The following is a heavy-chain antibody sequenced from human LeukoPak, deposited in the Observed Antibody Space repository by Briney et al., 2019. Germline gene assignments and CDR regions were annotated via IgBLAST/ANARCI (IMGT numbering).Heavy chain of an antibody. J-gene: IGHJ6*02. CDR3: ARDSCSSSSCYGGLYYYDMDV. CDR2: IIPIFGTT. D-gene: IGHD2-2*01. CDR1: GGTFINYA. V-gene: IGHV1-69*13. Sequence: SVKVSCKASGGTFINYAISWVRQAPGQGLEWMGGIIPIFGTTNYAQKFQGRVTITADESTSTAYMELSSLRSEDTAVYYCARDSCSSSSCYGGLYYYDMDVWGQGTTVTVSS.